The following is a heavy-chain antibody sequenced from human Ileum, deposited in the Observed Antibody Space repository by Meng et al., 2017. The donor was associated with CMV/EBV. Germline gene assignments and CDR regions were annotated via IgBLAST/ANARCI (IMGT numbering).Heavy chain of an antibody. CDR1: GFSLDTSGMS. D-gene: IGHD6-13*01. Sequence: SGPTLVKPTQTLTLTCTFSGFSLDTSGMSVSWIRQPPGKALEWLAFIYWAGDTYYTASLRTRLTVSKDTSKNQVVLTMTNMDPVDTATYYCARIRNIAADFDYWGQGTLVTVSS. CDR2: IYWAGDT. V-gene: IGHV2-70*01. CDR3: ARIRNIAADFDY. J-gene: IGHJ4*02.